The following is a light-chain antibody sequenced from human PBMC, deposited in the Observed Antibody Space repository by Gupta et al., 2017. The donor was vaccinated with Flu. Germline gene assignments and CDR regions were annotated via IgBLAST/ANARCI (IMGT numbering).Light chain of an antibody. CDR3: YSTDTSGNPLYV. J-gene: IGLJ1*01. CDR2: ADK. Sequence: AYWYQQKSGEDPLLVICADKKRPSGVPERFSGSSSGTMATLTIRGAQAEDEADYYCYSTDTSGNPLYVFGSGTQVNVL. V-gene: IGLV3-10*01.